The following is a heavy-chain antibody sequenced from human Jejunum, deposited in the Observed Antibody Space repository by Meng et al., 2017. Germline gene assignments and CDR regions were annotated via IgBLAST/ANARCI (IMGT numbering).Heavy chain of an antibody. J-gene: IGHJ4*02. D-gene: IGHD4-23*01. Sequence: QVALVESVGPLVQPGRSLRLSCAASGFTFSSYGMHWVRQAPGRGLEWVAVIWSDGNNKYYADSVKGRFTISRDNSRNALYLEMNSLRAEDTAMYYCAKELPYGVHSAAYFESWGQGTLVTVSS. V-gene: IGHV3-33*06. CDR3: AKELPYGVHSAAYFES. CDR1: GFTFSSYG. CDR2: IWSDGNNK.